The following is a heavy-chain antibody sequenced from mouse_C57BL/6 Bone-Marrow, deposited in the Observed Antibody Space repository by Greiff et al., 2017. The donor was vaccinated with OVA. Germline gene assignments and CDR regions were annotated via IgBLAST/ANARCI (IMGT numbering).Heavy chain of an antibody. CDR2: IDPSDSYT. D-gene: IGHD1-1*01. CDR1: GYTFTSYW. J-gene: IGHJ2*01. Sequence: QVQLQQPGAELVMPGASVKLSCKASGYTFTSYWMHWVKQRPGQGLEWIGEIDPSDSYTNYNQKFKGKAPLTVDKSSTTAYMQLSSQTSEDAAVYYCARGYYGSGYYFDYWGQGTTLTVSS. CDR3: ARGYYGSGYYFDY. V-gene: IGHV1-69*01.